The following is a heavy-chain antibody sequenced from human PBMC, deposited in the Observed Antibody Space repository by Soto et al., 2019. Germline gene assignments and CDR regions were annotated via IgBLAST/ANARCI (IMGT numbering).Heavy chain of an antibody. J-gene: IGHJ6*02. CDR3: ARRGTRGIQLWQDYYGMDV. CDR2: FITILGIA. V-gene: IGHV1-69*02. D-gene: IGHD5-18*01. Sequence: ASVTVSCKSSVCTFSSYTISWVRQAPGQGLEWMGRFITILGIANYAQKFQGRVTITADKSMSTASMELSSLTSEDRAVYYCARRGTRGIQLWQDYYGMDVWGQGTTVTVSS. CDR1: VCTFSSYT.